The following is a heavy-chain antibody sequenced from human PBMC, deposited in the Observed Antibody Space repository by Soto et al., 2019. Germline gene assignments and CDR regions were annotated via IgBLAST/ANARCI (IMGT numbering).Heavy chain of an antibody. CDR2: IYPGDSDT. CDR1: GYSFTSYW. D-gene: IGHD2-21*02. Sequence: PGESLKISCKGSGYSFTSYWIGWVRQIPGRGLEWMGIIYPGDSDTRYSPSFQGQVTISADKSISTAYLQWSSLKASDTAMYYCARRGVTASYYYGMDVWGQGTTVTVSS. V-gene: IGHV5-51*01. CDR3: ARRGVTASYYYGMDV. J-gene: IGHJ6*02.